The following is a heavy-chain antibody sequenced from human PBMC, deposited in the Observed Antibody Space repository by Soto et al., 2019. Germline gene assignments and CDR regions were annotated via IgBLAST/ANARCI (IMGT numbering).Heavy chain of an antibody. CDR2: TGATGRTT. CDR3: ATVHNTSRSFDY. Sequence: PGGSLRLSCAASGFNFNIYAMTWVRQAPGKGLEWVSTTGATGRTTYYADSVKGRFTVSRDNSKNTLDLQMSNLRAEDTAVYYCATVHNTSRSFDYGGQGTLVTVSS. J-gene: IGHJ4*02. CDR1: GFNFNIYA. D-gene: IGHD1-20*01. V-gene: IGHV3-23*01.